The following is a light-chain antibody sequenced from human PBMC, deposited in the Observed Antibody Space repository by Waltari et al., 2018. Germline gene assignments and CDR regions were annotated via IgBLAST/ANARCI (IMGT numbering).Light chain of an antibody. Sequence: NFMLTQPHSVSESPGKTVTISCTGSSGSIASNYVQWYQQRPGSATTTVIYEVNHSPSGVPDRFSGSIDSSSNSAALTISGLETEDEADYYCQSYVLGVFGGGTKLTVL. CDR2: EVN. V-gene: IGLV6-57*02. CDR3: QSYVLGV. J-gene: IGLJ3*02. CDR1: SGSIASNY.